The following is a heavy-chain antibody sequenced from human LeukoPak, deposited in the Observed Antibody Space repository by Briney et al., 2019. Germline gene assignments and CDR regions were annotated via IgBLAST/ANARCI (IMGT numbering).Heavy chain of an antibody. CDR2: INHSGST. D-gene: IGHD6-19*01. CDR3: ARGPSRYSSGWYNLRFDY. V-gene: IGHV4-34*01. CDR1: CGSFSGYY. J-gene: IGHJ4*02. Sequence: PSETLSLTCADYCGSFSGYYWSWIRQPPGKGLEWIGEINHSGSTNYNPSLKSRVTISVDTSKNQFSLKLSSVTAADTAVYYCARGPSRYSSGWYNLRFDYWGQGTLATVSS.